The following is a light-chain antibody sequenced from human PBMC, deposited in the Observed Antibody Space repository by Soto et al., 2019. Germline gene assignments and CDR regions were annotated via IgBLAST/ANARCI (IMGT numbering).Light chain of an antibody. CDR1: SSNIGAGYD. CDR3: QSYDSSLSGHWV. Sequence: QSVLTQPPSVSGAPGQRVTISCTGSSSNIGAGYDVHWYQQLPGTAPKLLIYGNSNRPSGVPDRFSGSKSGTSASLAITGLQAEDAADYYCQSYDSSLSGHWVFGGGTKLTVL. V-gene: IGLV1-40*01. J-gene: IGLJ3*02. CDR2: GNS.